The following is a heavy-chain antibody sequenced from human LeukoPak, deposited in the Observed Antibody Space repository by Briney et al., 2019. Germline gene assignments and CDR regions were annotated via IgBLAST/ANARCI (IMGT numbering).Heavy chain of an antibody. V-gene: IGHV1-46*01. CDR2: INPSGGST. CDR1: GYTLTSYY. J-gene: IGHJ5*02. D-gene: IGHD2-15*01. Sequence: ASVKVSCKASGYTLTSYYMHWVRQAPGQGLEWMGIINPSGGSTSYAQKFQGRVTMTRDTSTSTVYMELSSLRSEDTAVYYCARDRLERMVVAATNWFDPWGQGTLVTVSS. CDR3: ARDRLERMVVAATNWFDP.